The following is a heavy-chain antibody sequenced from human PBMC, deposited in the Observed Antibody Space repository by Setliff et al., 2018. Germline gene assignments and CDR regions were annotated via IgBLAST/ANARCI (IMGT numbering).Heavy chain of an antibody. Sequence: ASVKVSCKASGYTFTSYDINWVRQATGQGLEWMGWMNPNSGNTGYAQKFQGRVTMTRNTSISTAYMELSSLRSEDTAVYYCARELRPGPQAKYYYDSSGYSPFDIWGQGTMVTVSS. CDR1: GYTFTSYD. D-gene: IGHD3-22*01. CDR2: MNPNSGNT. J-gene: IGHJ3*02. V-gene: IGHV1-8*01. CDR3: ARELRPGPQAKYYYDSSGYSPFDI.